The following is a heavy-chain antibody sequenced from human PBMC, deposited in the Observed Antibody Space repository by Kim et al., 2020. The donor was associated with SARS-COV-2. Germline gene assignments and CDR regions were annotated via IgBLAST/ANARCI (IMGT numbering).Heavy chain of an antibody. V-gene: IGHV5-10-1*01. Sequence: GESLKISCQASGYSFSNSWIFWVRQMPGKGMEWKGRIDPSDDWTAYSPSFQGNVTISVDKSTKTASLQRSSLKASDSGMYYCARGGEHPTYSSSWHFD. CDR1: GYSFSNSW. D-gene: IGHD6-13*01. J-gene: IGHJ4*01. CDR2: IDPSDDWT. CDR3: ARGGEHPTYSSSWHFD.